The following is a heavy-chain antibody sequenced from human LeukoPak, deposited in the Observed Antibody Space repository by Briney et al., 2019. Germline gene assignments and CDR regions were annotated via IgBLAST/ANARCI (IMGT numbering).Heavy chain of an antibody. V-gene: IGHV1-69*04. D-gene: IGHD5-18*01. CDR1: GGTFSSYA. Sequence: SVKVSCKASGGTFSSYAISWVRQAPGQGLEWMGRIIPILGIANYAQKFQGRVTITADKSTSTAYMELSSLRSEGTAVYYCARDVDTPWAFDYWGQGTLVTVSS. CDR2: IIPILGIA. CDR3: ARDVDTPWAFDY. J-gene: IGHJ4*02.